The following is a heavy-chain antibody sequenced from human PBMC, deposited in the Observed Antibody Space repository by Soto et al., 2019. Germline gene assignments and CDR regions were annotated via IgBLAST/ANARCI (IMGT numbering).Heavy chain of an antibody. D-gene: IGHD4-17*01. V-gene: IGHV4-59*01. J-gene: IGHJ4*02. Sequence: SETLSLTCTVSGGSISSYYWSWIRQPPGKGLEWIGYIYYSGSTNYNPSLKSRVTISVDTSKNQFSLKLSSVTAADTAVYYCARDGDYEAYFDYWGQGTLVTVSS. CDR2: IYYSGST. CDR3: ARDGDYEAYFDY. CDR1: GGSISSYY.